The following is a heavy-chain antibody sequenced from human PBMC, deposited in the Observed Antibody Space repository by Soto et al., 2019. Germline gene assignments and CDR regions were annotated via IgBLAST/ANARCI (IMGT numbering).Heavy chain of an antibody. D-gene: IGHD1-26*01. CDR1: GGSISSSSYY. J-gene: IGHJ4*02. CDR3: ASLIVGATFDY. Sequence: QLQLQESGPGLVKPSETLSLTCTVSGGSISSSSYYWGWIRQPPGKGLEWIGSIYYSGSTYYNPSLKSRGTISVDTSKNQFSLKLSSVTAADTAVYYCASLIVGATFDYWGQGTLVTVSS. V-gene: IGHV4-39*01. CDR2: IYYSGST.